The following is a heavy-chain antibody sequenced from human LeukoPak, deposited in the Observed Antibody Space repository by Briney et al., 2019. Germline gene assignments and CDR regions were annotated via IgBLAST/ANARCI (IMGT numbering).Heavy chain of an antibody. CDR1: GYTFNSYP. D-gene: IGHD3-3*01. Sequence: ASVKVSCKASGYTFNSYPLTWVRQAPEVGFEWVGWITADNFNTNYAQKFQGRVTLTKETSTNTAYMEMRSLMSDDTAVYYCARVRTPFGVVASPDALDVWGQGTAVTVSS. CDR3: ARVRTPFGVVASPDALDV. J-gene: IGHJ3*01. CDR2: ITADNFNT. V-gene: IGHV1-18*01.